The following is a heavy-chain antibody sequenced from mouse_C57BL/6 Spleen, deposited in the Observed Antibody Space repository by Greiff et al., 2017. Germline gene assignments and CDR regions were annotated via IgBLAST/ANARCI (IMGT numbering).Heavy chain of an antibody. J-gene: IGHJ2*01. CDR3: ARTTTVREYYFDY. CDR2: IYPGDGDT. Sequence: VKLMESGAELVKPGASVKISCKASGYAFSSYWMNWVKQRPGKGLEWIGQIYPGDGDTNYNGKFKGKATLTADKSSSTAYMQLSSLTSEDSAVYFCARTTTVREYYFDYWGQGTTLTVSS. CDR1: GYAFSSYW. V-gene: IGHV1-80*01. D-gene: IGHD1-1*01.